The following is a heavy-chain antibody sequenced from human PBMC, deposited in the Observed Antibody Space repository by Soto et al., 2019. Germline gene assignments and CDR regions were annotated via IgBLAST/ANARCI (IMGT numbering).Heavy chain of an antibody. CDR3: ARVVVVPAAGIDY. CDR2: ISSSSSYI. D-gene: IGHD2-2*01. J-gene: IGHJ4*02. Sequence: EVQLVESGGGLVKPGGSLRLSCAASGFTFSSYSMNWVRQAPGKGLEWVSSISSSSSYIYYADSVKGRFTVSRDNAKNSLYLQMKSLRAEATAVYYCARVVVVPAAGIDYWGQGTLVTVSS. V-gene: IGHV3-21*01. CDR1: GFTFSSYS.